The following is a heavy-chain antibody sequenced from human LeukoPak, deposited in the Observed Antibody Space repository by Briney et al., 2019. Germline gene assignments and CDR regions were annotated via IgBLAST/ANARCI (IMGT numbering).Heavy chain of an antibody. CDR2: INHSGST. V-gene: IGHV4-34*01. CDR1: GGSFSGYY. CDR3: ARPLRGVRGARFDH. J-gene: IGHJ4*02. D-gene: IGHD3-10*01. Sequence: SETLSLTCAVYGGSFSGYYWSWIRQPPGKGLEWIGEINHSGSTNYNPSLKSRVTISVDTSKNQFSLKLSSVTAADTAVYYCARPLRGVRGARFDHWGQGTLVTVSS.